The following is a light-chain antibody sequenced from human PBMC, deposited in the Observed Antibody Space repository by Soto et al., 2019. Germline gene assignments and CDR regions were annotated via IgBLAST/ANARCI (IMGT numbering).Light chain of an antibody. V-gene: IGKV3-20*01. J-gene: IGKJ1*01. CDR3: QQYGTSRA. Sequence: EIVLTQSPGTLSLSPGERATLSCRPSQSISSSYLAWYQQKPGQAPRLLIYGASTRATGIPDRFSGSGSGTDFTLTISRLEPEDFAVYYCQQYGTSRAFGQGNKVELK. CDR2: GAS. CDR1: QSISSSY.